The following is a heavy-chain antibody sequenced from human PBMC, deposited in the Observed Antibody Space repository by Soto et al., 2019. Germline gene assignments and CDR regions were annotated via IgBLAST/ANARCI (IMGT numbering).Heavy chain of an antibody. CDR2: INAGNGNT. J-gene: IGHJ6*03. CDR3: ARSKIFGVVIMLHMDV. V-gene: IGHV1-3*01. CDR1: GYTFTSYA. D-gene: IGHD3-3*01. Sequence: GASVKVSCKASGYTFTSYAMHWVRQAPGQRLEWMGWINAGNGNTKYSQKFQGRVTITRDTSASTAYMELSSLRSEDTAVYYCARSKIFGVVIMLHMDVWGKGTTVTVSS.